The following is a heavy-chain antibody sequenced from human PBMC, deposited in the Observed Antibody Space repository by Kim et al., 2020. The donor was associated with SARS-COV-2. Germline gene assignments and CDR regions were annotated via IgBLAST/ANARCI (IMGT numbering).Heavy chain of an antibody. CDR2: ISSSGSTI. CDR3: ARVSGGSGSYLFPRYYYYYYDMDV. J-gene: IGHJ6*03. V-gene: IGHV3-11*01. Sequence: GGSLRLSCAASGFTFSDYYMSWIRQAPGKGLEWVSYISSSGSTIYYADSVKGRFTISRDNAKNSLYLQMNSLRAEDTAVYYCARVSGGSGSYLFPRYYYYYYDMDVWGKGTTVTVSS. CDR1: GFTFSDYY. D-gene: IGHD3-10*01.